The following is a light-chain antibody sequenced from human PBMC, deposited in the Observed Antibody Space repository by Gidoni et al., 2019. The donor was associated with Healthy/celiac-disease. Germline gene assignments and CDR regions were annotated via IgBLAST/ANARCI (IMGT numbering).Light chain of an antibody. V-gene: IGKV1-9*01. CDR2: AAS. CDR3: QQLNSYPRTRT. Sequence: DIQLTQSPSFLSASVGDRVTITCRASQGISSYLAWYQQKPGKAPKLLIYAASTLQSGVPSRFSGSGSGTEFTLTISSLQPEDFATYYCQQLNSYPRTRTFXQXTKVEIK. J-gene: IGKJ1*01. CDR1: QGISSY.